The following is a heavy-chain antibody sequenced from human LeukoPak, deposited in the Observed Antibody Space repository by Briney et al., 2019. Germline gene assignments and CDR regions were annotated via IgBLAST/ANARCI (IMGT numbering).Heavy chain of an antibody. CDR1: GFTFSSYE. V-gene: IGHV3-48*03. CDR3: ARDYGQLPNY. J-gene: IGHJ4*02. CDR2: ISSSGSTI. Sequence: GGSLRLSCVASGFTFSSYEMTWVRQAPGKGLEWLSYISSSGSTIYYADSVKGRFTISRDNSKNTLYLQMNSLRAEDTAAYYCARDYGQLPNYWGQGTLVTVSS. D-gene: IGHD1-26*01.